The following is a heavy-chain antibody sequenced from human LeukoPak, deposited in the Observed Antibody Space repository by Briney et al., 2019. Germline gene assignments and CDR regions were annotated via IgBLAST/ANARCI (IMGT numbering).Heavy chain of an antibody. D-gene: IGHD2-21*01. J-gene: IGHJ3*02. CDR2: VHPSDSYT. V-gene: IGHV5-10-1*01. Sequence: GESLKISCQGSGYNFTTHWISWVRQMPGKGLEWMGRVHPSDSYTKYSPSFQGHVSISADKSISTAYLQWSSLRASDAAMYYCARHVDSAGGASFVVAFDIWGQGTLVTVSS. CDR3: ARHVDSAGGASFVVAFDI. CDR1: GYNFTTHW.